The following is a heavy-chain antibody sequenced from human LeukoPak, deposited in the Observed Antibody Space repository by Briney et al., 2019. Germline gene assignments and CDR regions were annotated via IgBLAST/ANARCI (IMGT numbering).Heavy chain of an antibody. J-gene: IGHJ4*02. CDR1: GFTFSSYA. V-gene: IGHV3-23*01. CDR2: ISGSGGST. Sequence: GGSLRLSCAASGFTFSSYAMSWVRQAPGKGLEWVSAISGSGGSTYYADSVKGRFTISRDNSKNTLYLQMNSLRAEDTAVYYCARDGYSFEYYFDYWGQGTLVTVSS. CDR3: ARDGYSFEYYFDY. D-gene: IGHD5-18*01.